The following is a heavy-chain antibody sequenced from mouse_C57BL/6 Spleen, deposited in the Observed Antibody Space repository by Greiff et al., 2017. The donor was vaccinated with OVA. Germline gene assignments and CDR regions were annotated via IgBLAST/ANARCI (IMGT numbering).Heavy chain of an antibody. CDR3: ARFYYYGSSYVRYFDV. J-gene: IGHJ1*03. V-gene: IGHV5-17*01. CDR2: ISSGSSTI. CDR1: GFTFSDYG. D-gene: IGHD1-1*01. Sequence: EVKLVESGGGLVKPGGSLKLSCAASGFTFSDYGMHWVRQAPEKGLEWVAYISSGSSTIYYADTVKGRFTISRDNAKNTLFLQMTSLRSEDTAMYYGARFYYYGSSYVRYFDVWGTGTTVTVSS.